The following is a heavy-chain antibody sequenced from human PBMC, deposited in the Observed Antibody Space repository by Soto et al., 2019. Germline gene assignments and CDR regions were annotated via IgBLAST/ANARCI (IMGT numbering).Heavy chain of an antibody. CDR2: IIPKLGSA. D-gene: IGHD1-20*01. CDR3: AREAWYNWNPAGSRLQPPFDP. V-gene: IGHV1-69*13. J-gene: IGHJ5*02. Sequence: ASVKVSCKASGGGNLRDYRTTWVRRTPGQGLEWMGGIIPKLGSANYAQNFQGRVTITADESTNTDYMELRSLRSDDTAVYYCAREAWYNWNPAGSRLQPPFDPWGQGTLVTVSS. CDR1: GGGNLRDYR.